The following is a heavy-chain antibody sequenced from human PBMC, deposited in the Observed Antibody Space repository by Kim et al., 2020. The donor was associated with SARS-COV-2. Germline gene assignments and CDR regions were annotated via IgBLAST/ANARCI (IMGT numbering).Heavy chain of an antibody. V-gene: IGHV4-34*01. CDR2: INHSGST. CDR3: ARGFGSSGYFYYYYYMDV. J-gene: IGHJ6*03. CDR1: GGSFSGYY. D-gene: IGHD3-22*01. Sequence: SETLSLTCAVYGGSFSGYYWSWIRQPPGKGLEWIGEINHSGSTNYNPSLKSRVTISVDTSKNQFSLKLSSVTAADTAVYYCARGFGSSGYFYYYYYMDVWGKGTTVTVSS.